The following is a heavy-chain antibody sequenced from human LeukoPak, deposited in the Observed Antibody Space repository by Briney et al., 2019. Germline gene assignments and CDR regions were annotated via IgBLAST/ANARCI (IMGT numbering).Heavy chain of an antibody. J-gene: IGHJ6*03. CDR3: ARGAANWNYASYYMDV. CDR1: GYTFTSYD. D-gene: IGHD1-7*01. CDR2: MNPNSGNT. Sequence: ASVKVSCKASGYTFTSYDINWVRQATGQGLEWMGWMNPNSGNTGYAQKFQGRDTMTRNTSISTAYMELSSLRSEDTAVYYCARGAANWNYASYYMDVWGKGTTVTVSS. V-gene: IGHV1-8*01.